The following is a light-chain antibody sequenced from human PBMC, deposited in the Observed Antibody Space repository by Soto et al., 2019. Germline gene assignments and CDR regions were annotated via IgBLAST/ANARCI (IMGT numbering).Light chain of an antibody. V-gene: IGKV3-20*01. CDR2: GAS. Sequence: EIVLTQSPGTLSLSPGERATLSCRASQSVSSSYLAWYQQKPGQAPRLLIYGASSRATGIPDRFSGSGSGTDFTLTIRRLEHEDFAVYYCQQYGRSPFTFGPGTKVNIK. CDR3: QQYGRSPFT. J-gene: IGKJ3*01. CDR1: QSVSSSY.